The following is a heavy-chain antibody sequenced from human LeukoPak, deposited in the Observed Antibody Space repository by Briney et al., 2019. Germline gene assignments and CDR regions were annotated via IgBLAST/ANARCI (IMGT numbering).Heavy chain of an antibody. V-gene: IGHV4-59*01. D-gene: IGHD1-26*01. CDR3: AREKDTGSNHAKIRYDI. J-gene: IGHJ3*02. CDR1: GVSISDYY. Sequence: PSETLSLTCAVSGVSISDYYWSWVRQPPGKGLEWVGWIFGSGSANYNPSLKTRLTISVDTSKNQFSLTLTSATAADTAVYYCAREKDTGSNHAKIRYDIWGQGTMVTVSS. CDR2: IFGSGSA.